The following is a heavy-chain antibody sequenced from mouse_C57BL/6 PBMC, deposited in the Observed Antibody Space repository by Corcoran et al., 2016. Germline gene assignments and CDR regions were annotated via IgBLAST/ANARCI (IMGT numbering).Heavy chain of an antibody. D-gene: IGHD2-1*01. Sequence: QIQLQQSGPELVKPGASVKISCKASGYTFTDYYINWVKQRPGQGLEWIGWIYPGSGNTKYNEKFKGKATLTVDTSSSTAYMQLSSLTSEDSAVYFCARDGYYGNYTPYYFDYWGQGTTLTVSS. CDR1: GYTFTDYY. CDR3: ARDGYYGNYTPYYFDY. J-gene: IGHJ2*01. V-gene: IGHV1-84*01. CDR2: IYPGSGNT.